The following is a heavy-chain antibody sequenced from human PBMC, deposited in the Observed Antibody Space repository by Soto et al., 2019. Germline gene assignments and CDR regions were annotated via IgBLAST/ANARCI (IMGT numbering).Heavy chain of an antibody. CDR3: ARDSYDMGMDV. J-gene: IGHJ6*02. Sequence: QVQLQESGPGLVKPSETLSLTCTVSGGSISSYYWSWIRQPPGKGLEWIGYIYYSGSTNYNPSLTSRVTISVDTSKNQFSLKLSSVTAADTAVYYCARDSYDMGMDVWGQGTTVTVSS. CDR2: IYYSGST. D-gene: IGHD3-9*01. CDR1: GGSISSYY. V-gene: IGHV4-59*01.